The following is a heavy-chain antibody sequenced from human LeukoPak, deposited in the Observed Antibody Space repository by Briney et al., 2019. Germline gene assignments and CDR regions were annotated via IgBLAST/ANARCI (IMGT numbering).Heavy chain of an antibody. V-gene: IGHV3-11*01. CDR1: GFTFSDYY. CDR2: ISSSGSTI. Sequence: GGSLRLSCAASGFTFSDYYMSWIRQAPGKGLEWVSYISSSGSTIYYADSVKGRFTISRDNAKNSLYLQMNSLRAEDTAAYYCARDLDIVATKYYFDYWGQGTLVTVSS. J-gene: IGHJ4*02. D-gene: IGHD5-12*01. CDR3: ARDLDIVATKYYFDY.